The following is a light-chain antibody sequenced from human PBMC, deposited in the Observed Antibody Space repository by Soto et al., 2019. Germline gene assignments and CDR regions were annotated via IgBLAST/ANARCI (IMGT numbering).Light chain of an antibody. CDR1: QGISSY. V-gene: IGKV1-9*01. CDR3: QKFNDYPIN. J-gene: IGKJ5*01. Sequence: DIQMTHSPSSLSASVLYIVTITFRSSQGISSYLAWYQQKPGKVPKVLMYDASTLQRGVPSRFSGSGSGTEFTLAISSLQPEDFATYYCQKFNDYPINFGQGTRLEN. CDR2: DAS.